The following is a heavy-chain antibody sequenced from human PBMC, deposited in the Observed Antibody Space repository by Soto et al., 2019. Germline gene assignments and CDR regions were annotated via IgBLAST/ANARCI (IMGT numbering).Heavy chain of an antibody. CDR2: MNPNSGNT. CDR3: ARDSGSRYYYYGMDV. J-gene: IGHJ6*02. CDR1: GYTFTSYD. D-gene: IGHD1-26*01. V-gene: IGHV1-8*01. Sequence: ASVKVSCKASGYTFTSYDINWVQQATGQGLEWMGWMNPNSGNTGYAQKFQGRVTMTRNTSISTAYMELSSLRSEDTAVYYCARDSGSRYYYYGMDVWGQGTTVTV.